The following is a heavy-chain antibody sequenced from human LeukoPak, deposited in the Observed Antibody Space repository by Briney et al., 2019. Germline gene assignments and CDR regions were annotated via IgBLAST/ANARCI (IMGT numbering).Heavy chain of an antibody. V-gene: IGHV4-34*01. D-gene: IGHD6-13*01. CDR1: GGAFSGYY. Sequence: SETLSLTCAGYGGAFSGYYWGWIRQAPGKGLEWFGDINRSGSTNYNPSLKSRVTISVDTSQNQFSLKLRSVTAADTAVYYCAQAGIAGTEIDYWGQGTLVTVSS. CDR3: AQAGIAGTEIDY. J-gene: IGHJ4*02. CDR2: INRSGST.